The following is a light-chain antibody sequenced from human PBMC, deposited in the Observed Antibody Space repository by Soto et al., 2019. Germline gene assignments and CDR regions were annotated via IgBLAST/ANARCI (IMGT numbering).Light chain of an antibody. J-gene: IGKJ5*01. CDR1: QSVTRY. Sequence: DIQMTQSPCSLSASVGDRVTITCRASQSVTRYLNWYQRKPGKAPKLLIYTASNLQGGVPSRFTGSGSGTYFTLTISSLQPEDFATYYCQQSYSTPITFGQGTRLEIK. CDR2: TAS. V-gene: IGKV1-39*01. CDR3: QQSYSTPIT.